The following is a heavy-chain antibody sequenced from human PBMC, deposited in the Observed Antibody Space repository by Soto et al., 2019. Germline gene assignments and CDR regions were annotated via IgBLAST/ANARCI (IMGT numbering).Heavy chain of an antibody. D-gene: IGHD3-3*01. CDR3: ASGGKYDFWSSYYTTNYIDY. CDR1: GFTFSRYA. CDR2: ISGSGGST. J-gene: IGHJ4*02. Sequence: GGSLRLSCAASGFTFSRYAMSWVRQAPGKGLEWVSAISGSGGSTYYADSVKGRFTISRDNSKNTLYLQMNSLRAEDTAVYYCASGGKYDFWSSYYTTNYIDYWCQGTLVTVST. V-gene: IGHV3-23*01.